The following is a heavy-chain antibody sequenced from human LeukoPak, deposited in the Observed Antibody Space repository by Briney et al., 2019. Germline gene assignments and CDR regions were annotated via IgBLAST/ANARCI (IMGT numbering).Heavy chain of an antibody. Sequence: ASVKVSCKASGYTFTGYYMHWVRQAPGQGLEWMGWINPNSGGTNYAQKFQGRVTMTRDTSISTAYMELSRLRSEDTAVYYCARDIKGIVGATDAFDIWGQGTMVTVSS. CDR1: GYTFTGYY. D-gene: IGHD1-26*01. CDR2: INPNSGGT. J-gene: IGHJ3*02. V-gene: IGHV1-2*02. CDR3: ARDIKGIVGATDAFDI.